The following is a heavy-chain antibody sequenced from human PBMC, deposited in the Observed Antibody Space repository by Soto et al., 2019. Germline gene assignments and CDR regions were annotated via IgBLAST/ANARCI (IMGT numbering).Heavy chain of an antibody. CDR2: IIPILRTP. CDR3: ARDLSRENYRLSWIDAFDM. D-gene: IGHD5-12*01. Sequence: QVQLGQSGAEVKKPGSSGRVSCTASGGTLRTFPISWVRQSPGQGLEWMGGIIPILRTPNYAQKFQGRLTINADEYPSTAYMELSSLRSEDTAMYYSARDLSRENYRLSWIDAFDMWGQGTRVTVSS. J-gene: IGHJ3*02. CDR1: GGTLRTFP. V-gene: IGHV1-69*01.